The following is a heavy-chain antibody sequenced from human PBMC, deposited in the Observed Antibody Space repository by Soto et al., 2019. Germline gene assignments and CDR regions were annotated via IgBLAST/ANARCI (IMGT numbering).Heavy chain of an antibody. CDR2: IKSKTDGGTR. J-gene: IGHJ1*01. V-gene: IGHV3-15*01. CDR3: TTDDPINKH. CDR1: GFTFSNAW. Sequence: EVQLVESGGGLVKPGGSLRLSCAASGFTFSNAWMSWVRQAPGKGLEWVGRIKSKTDGGTREYAAPVKGRFTMSRDDSKNMLFLQMSSLKTEDTAVYYCTTDDPINKHWGQGTLVTVSS.